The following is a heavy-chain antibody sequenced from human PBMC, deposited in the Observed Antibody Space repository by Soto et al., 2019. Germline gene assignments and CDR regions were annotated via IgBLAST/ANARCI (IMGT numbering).Heavy chain of an antibody. D-gene: IGHD3-22*01. Sequence: GGSLRLSCAASGFIFDNYAMHWVRQAPGKGLEWVSGITWNSANIGYADSVKGRFTISRDNAENSLYLQMNSLRPEDTASYFCAKDTGDSSGYYYYYYYGMDVWGQGTTVTVSS. CDR1: GFIFDNYA. V-gene: IGHV3-9*01. J-gene: IGHJ6*02. CDR2: ITWNSANI. CDR3: AKDTGDSSGYYYYYYYGMDV.